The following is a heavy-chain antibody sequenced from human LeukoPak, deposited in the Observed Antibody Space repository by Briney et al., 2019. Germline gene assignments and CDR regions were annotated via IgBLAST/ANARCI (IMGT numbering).Heavy chain of an antibody. CDR3: VRVSGFCTNGVCPSFDP. J-gene: IGHJ5*02. V-gene: IGHV3-30*09. CDR2: VSYDGTDT. CDR1: GFTFTNYA. Sequence: GGSLRLSCAASGFTFTNYAMNWVRQAPGKGLEWVATVSYDGTDTSYADSVKGRFAIFRDNSENTLYLQMNSLRTEDTAVYYCVRVSGFCTNGVCPSFDPWGQGTLVTVSS. D-gene: IGHD2-8*01.